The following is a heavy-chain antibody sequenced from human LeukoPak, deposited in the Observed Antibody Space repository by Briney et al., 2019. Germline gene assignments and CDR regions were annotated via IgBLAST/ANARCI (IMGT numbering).Heavy chain of an antibody. J-gene: IGHJ4*02. Sequence: GGSPRLSCAASGFTFSSYGMHWVRQAPGKGLEWVAFIRYDGSNKYYADSVKGRFTISRDNSKNTLYLQMNSLRAEDTAVYYCAKDGDWTTTGYFDYWGQGTLVTVSS. CDR3: AKDGDWTTTGYFDY. V-gene: IGHV3-30*02. D-gene: IGHD2-21*02. CDR1: GFTFSSYG. CDR2: IRYDGSNK.